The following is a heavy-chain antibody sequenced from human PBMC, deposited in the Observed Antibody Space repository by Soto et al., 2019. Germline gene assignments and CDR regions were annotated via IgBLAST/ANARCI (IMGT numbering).Heavy chain of an antibody. CDR3: ARHDVSYGDYAWFDP. J-gene: IGHJ5*02. CDR2: IYYSGST. Sequence: PSETLSLTCTVSGGSISSGGYYWSWIRQHPGKGLEWIGYIYYSGSTYYNPSLKSRVTISVDTSKNQFSLKLSSVTAADAAVYYCARHDVSYGDYAWFDPWGQGTLVTVSS. D-gene: IGHD4-17*01. CDR1: GGSISSGGYY. V-gene: IGHV4-31*03.